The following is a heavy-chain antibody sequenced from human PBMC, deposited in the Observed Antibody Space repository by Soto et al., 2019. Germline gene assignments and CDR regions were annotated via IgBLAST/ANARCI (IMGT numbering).Heavy chain of an antibody. CDR2: ISWNSGAI. Sequence: SLRLSCAGSGFAFGDSAMHWVRQAPGKGLEWVSGISWNSGAIGYADSVKGRFTISRDNAKKSLYLQMNTLRPEDTALYYCAKAPYAGYFYYFDSWGQGMLVTVSS. CDR3: AKAPYAGYFYYFDS. J-gene: IGHJ4*02. CDR1: GFAFGDSA. V-gene: IGHV3-9*01. D-gene: IGHD5-12*01.